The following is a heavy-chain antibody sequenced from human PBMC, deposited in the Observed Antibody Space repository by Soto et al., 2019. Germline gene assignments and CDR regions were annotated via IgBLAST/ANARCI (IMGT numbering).Heavy chain of an antibody. J-gene: IGHJ6*02. CDR1: GFTFSSYS. V-gene: IGHV3-21*01. D-gene: IGHD5-12*01. CDR3: AREDIVAQYGMYV. CDR2: ISSSSSYI. Sequence: EVQLVESGGGLVKPGGSLRLSCAASGFTFSSYSMNWVRQAPGKGLEWVSSISSSSSYIYYADSVKGRFTISRDNAKNSLYLQMNSLRAEDTAVYYCAREDIVAQYGMYVLGQGTTVTVSS.